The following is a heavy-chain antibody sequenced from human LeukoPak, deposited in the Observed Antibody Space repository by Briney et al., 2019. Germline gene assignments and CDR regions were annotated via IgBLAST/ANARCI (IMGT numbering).Heavy chain of an antibody. D-gene: IGHD7-27*01. CDR2: IYTSGST. Sequence: SETLSLTCIVSGGSISSYYWSWIRQPAGKGLEWIGRIYTSGSTNYNPSLKSRVTISVDTSKNQFSLKLTSVTAADTAVYYCARDFDWGVYYYFDYWGQGTLVTVSA. V-gene: IGHV4-4*07. J-gene: IGHJ4*02. CDR1: GGSISSYY. CDR3: ARDFDWGVYYYFDY.